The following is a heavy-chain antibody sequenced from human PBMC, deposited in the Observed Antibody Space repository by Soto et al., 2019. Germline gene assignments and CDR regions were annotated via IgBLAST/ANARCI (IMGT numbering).Heavy chain of an antibody. CDR1: GFTLSNYA. V-gene: IGHV3-64*01. Sequence: EVQLVESGGDLAQPGGSLRLSCAASGFTLSNYAMDWVRQAPGKGLEYVSGISSNGVGTYYANSVQGRFTVSRDNSKNTVYRQMGYLRPEDTAVYYCARRARPDFYYMDVWGKGTTVTVS. J-gene: IGHJ6*03. D-gene: IGHD6-6*01. CDR3: ARRARPDFYYMDV. CDR2: ISSNGVGT.